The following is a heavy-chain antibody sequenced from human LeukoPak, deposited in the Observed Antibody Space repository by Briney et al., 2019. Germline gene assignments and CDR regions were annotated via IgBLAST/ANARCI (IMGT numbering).Heavy chain of an antibody. Sequence: GASVKVSCKASGGTFSSYAISWVRQAPGQGLEWMGRIIPILGIANYAQKFQGRVTITADKSTSTAYMELSSLRSEDTAVYYCARDRSPLDYDFWSGYHRPYYYYGMDVWGQGTTVTVSS. V-gene: IGHV1-69*04. J-gene: IGHJ6*02. D-gene: IGHD3-3*01. CDR1: GGTFSSYA. CDR2: IIPILGIA. CDR3: ARDRSPLDYDFWSGYHRPYYYYGMDV.